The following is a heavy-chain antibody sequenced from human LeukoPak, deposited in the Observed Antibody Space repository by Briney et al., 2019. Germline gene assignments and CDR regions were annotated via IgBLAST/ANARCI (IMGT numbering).Heavy chain of an antibody. Sequence: RGSLRLSCAASGFTFSGSAMHWVRQASGKGLEWVGRIRSKANSYATAYAASVKGRFTISRDDSKNTAYLQMNSLKTEDTAVYYCTRRKEPYYDILIKQATYYYYGMDVWGQGTTVTVSS. CDR3: TRRKEPYYDILIKQATYYYYGMDV. V-gene: IGHV3-73*01. D-gene: IGHD3-9*01. CDR2: IRSKANSYAT. CDR1: GFTFSGSA. J-gene: IGHJ6*02.